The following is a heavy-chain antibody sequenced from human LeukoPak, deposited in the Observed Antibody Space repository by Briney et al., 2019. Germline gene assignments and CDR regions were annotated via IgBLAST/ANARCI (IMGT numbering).Heavy chain of an antibody. CDR1: GFTFRSNY. Sequence: GGSLRLSCAASGFTFRSNYMSWVRQAPGKGLECVSVTNSGGGSYYPDSVKSRFTVSSGDSMNMVFLQMNSRRAEDTAVYYLWMAARIRATGSWQLNPGGQGTLFTVSP. CDR2: TNSGGGS. J-gene: IGHJ5*02. D-gene: IGHD4-23*01. CDR3: WMAARIRATGSWQLNP. V-gene: IGHV3-53*05.